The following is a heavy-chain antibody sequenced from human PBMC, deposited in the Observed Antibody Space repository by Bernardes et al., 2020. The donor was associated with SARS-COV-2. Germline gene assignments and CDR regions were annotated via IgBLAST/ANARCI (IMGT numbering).Heavy chain of an antibody. CDR2: IYYSGST. V-gene: IGHV4-59*08. Sequence: SEPLSLTCTVSGGSISSYYWSWIRQPPGKGLEWIGYIYYSGSTNYNPSLKSRVTISVDTSKNQFSLKLSSVTAADTAVYYCARHFRYCSGGSCYFSNANDFDYWGQGTLVTVSS. D-gene: IGHD2-15*01. J-gene: IGHJ4*02. CDR3: ARHFRYCSGGSCYFSNANDFDY. CDR1: GGSISSYY.